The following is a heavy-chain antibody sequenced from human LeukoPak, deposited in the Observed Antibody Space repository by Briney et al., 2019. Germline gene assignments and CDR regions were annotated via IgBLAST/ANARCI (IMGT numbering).Heavy chain of an antibody. J-gene: IGHJ6*03. D-gene: IGHD2-21*01. Sequence: GASVKVSCKASGYTFTSYGISWVRQAPGQGLEWMGWINPNSGGTNYAQKFQGRVTMTRDTSISTAYMELSRLRSDDTAVYYCAVSPNCGGDCYLNYYYMDVWGKGTTVTVSS. CDR1: GYTFTSYG. CDR3: AVSPNCGGDCYLNYYYMDV. CDR2: INPNSGGT. V-gene: IGHV1-2*02.